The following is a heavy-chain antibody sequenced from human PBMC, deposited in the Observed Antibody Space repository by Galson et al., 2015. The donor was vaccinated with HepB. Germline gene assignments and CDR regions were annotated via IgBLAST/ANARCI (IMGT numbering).Heavy chain of an antibody. J-gene: IGHJ6*02. CDR1: GYTFTSYY. D-gene: IGHD6-13*01. V-gene: IGHV1-46*03. Sequence: SCKASGYTFTSYYMHWVRQAPGQGLEWMGIINPSGGSTSYAQKFQGRVTMTRDTSTSTVYMELSSLRSEDTAVYYCAREGREQQLGNYGMDVWGQGTTVTVSS. CDR2: INPSGGST. CDR3: AREGREQQLGNYGMDV.